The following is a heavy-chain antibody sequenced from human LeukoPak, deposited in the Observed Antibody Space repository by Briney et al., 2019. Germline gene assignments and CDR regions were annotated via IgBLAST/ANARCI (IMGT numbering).Heavy chain of an antibody. CDR1: GYTFTSYD. Sequence: GASVKVSCKASGYTFTSYDINWVRQATGQGLEWMGWMNPNSGNTGYAQKFQGRVTMTRNTSISTAYMELSSLRSEDTAVYYCARGPKVVLGYYYYGMDVWGQGTTVTVSS. CDR3: ARGPKVVLGYYYYGMDV. J-gene: IGHJ6*02. CDR2: MNPNSGNT. D-gene: IGHD2-15*01. V-gene: IGHV1-8*01.